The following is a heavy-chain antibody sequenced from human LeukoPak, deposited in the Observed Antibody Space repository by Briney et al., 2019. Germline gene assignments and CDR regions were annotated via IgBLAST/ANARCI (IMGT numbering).Heavy chain of an antibody. Sequence: GGSLRLSCAASGFTFSNSAMSWLRQATGKGLEWVSTLSGSGITTYYADSVKGRFTISRDNSKNTLYLQMNSLRAEDTAVYYCAKGIYSSGWSYFDYWGHGTLVTVSS. J-gene: IGHJ4*01. CDR1: GFTFSNSA. V-gene: IGHV3-23*01. CDR2: LSGSGITT. D-gene: IGHD6-19*01. CDR3: AKGIYSSGWSYFDY.